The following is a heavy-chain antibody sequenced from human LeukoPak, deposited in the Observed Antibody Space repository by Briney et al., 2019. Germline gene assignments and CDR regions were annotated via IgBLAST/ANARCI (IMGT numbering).Heavy chain of an antibody. Sequence: ASVKVSCKASGYTFTDYYIHWVRQAPGQGLEWMGWINPNSGGTNYAQKFQGRVTMTRDTSISTAYMELSRLRSDDTAVYYCARDGVWFGEPLYYYYYYMDVWGKGTTVTISS. CDR2: INPNSGGT. D-gene: IGHD3-10*01. V-gene: IGHV1-2*02. CDR3: ARDGVWFGEPLYYYYYYMDV. CDR1: GYTFTDYY. J-gene: IGHJ6*03.